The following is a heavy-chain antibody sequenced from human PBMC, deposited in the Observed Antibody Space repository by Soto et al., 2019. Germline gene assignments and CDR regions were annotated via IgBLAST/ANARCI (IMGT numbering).Heavy chain of an antibody. J-gene: IGHJ4*02. D-gene: IGHD3-22*01. V-gene: IGHV3-23*01. CDR1: GFTFSSYA. CDR3: AKDYNYCDSSGYYLNFDY. Sequence: GGSLRLSCAASGFTFSSYAMSWVRQAPGKGLEWVSAISGSGGSTYYADSVKGRFTISRDNSKNTLYLQMNSLRAEDTAVYYCAKDYNYCDSSGYYLNFDYWGQGTLVTVSS. CDR2: ISGSGGST.